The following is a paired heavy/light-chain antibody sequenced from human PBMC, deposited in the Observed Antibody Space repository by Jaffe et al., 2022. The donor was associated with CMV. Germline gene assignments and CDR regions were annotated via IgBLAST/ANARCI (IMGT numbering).Light chain of an antibody. CDR1: SSNIGAGYD. V-gene: IGLV1-40*01. Sequence: QSVLTQPPSVSGAPGQRVTISCTGSSSNIGAGYDVNWYQQLPGTVPKLLIYGTNNRPSGVPDRFSGTKSGTSASLAITGLQTEDEAGYYCQSYDNNVRGVIFGGGTKMTVL. CDR3: QSYDNNVRGVI. J-gene: IGLJ2*01. CDR2: GTN.
Heavy chain of an antibody. D-gene: IGHD3-3*01. CDR2: IYWDDDK. V-gene: IGHV2-5*02. CDR1: GFSLNTSGVG. CDR3: AHRQNTVFGVRIDTFDV. Sequence: QITLKESGPTLVKPTQTLTLTCTFSGFSLNTSGVGVAWIRQPPGKALEWLALIYWDDDKRYSPSLKNRLTITKDTSKNQVVLTMTNVDPVDTATYYCAHRQNTVFGVRIDTFDVWGQGTVVTVSS. J-gene: IGHJ3*01.